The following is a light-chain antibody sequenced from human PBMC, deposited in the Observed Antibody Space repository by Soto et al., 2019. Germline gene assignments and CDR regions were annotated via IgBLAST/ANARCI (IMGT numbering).Light chain of an antibody. CDR2: EVS. CDR3: SSYAGSTV. CDR1: SSDVGGYNY. Sequence: QSALTQPPSASGSPGQSVTISCTGTSSDVGGYNYVSWYQQHPGKAPKLMIYEVSKRPSGVPDRFSGSKSGNTASLTVSGLQAEDEADYYCSSYAGSTVVGGGTKLTVL. V-gene: IGLV2-8*01. J-gene: IGLJ3*02.